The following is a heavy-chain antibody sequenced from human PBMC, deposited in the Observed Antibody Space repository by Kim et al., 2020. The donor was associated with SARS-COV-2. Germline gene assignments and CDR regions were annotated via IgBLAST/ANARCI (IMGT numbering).Heavy chain of an antibody. CDR2: ISAYNGNT. D-gene: IGHD3-22*01. CDR1: GYTFTSYG. Sequence: ASVKVSCKASGYTFTSYGISWVRQAPGQGLEWMGWISAYNGNTNYAQKLQGRVTMTTDTSTSTAYMELRSLRSDDTAVYYCAGSLPRVSSDDGYGMDVWGQGTTVTVSS. J-gene: IGHJ6*02. CDR3: AGSLPRVSSDDGYGMDV. V-gene: IGHV1-18*04.